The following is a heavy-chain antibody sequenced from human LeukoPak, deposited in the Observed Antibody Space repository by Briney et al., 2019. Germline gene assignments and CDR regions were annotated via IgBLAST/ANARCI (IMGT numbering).Heavy chain of an antibody. V-gene: IGHV5-51*01. J-gene: IGHJ4*02. CDR3: ARSDSSGWRY. Sequence: GESLQISCKGSGYSFTTYWIGWVRQMPGKGLEWMGIIQPGDTDTRYRPSFQGQVTISADKSISTAYLQWSSLKASDTAMYYCARSDSSGWRYWGQGTLVTVSS. D-gene: IGHD6-19*01. CDR1: GYSFTTYW. CDR2: IQPGDTDT.